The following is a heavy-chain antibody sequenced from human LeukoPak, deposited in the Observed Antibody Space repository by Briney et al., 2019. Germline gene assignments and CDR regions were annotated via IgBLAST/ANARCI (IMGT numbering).Heavy chain of an antibody. CDR2: IYHSGST. V-gene: IGHV4-4*02. Sequence: SGTLSLTCAVSGVSISSSNWWSWVRQPPGEGLGWIGEIYHSGSTNYNPSLKSRVTISVDKSKNQFSLKLSSVTAADTAVYYCARRVLAAAAWFDPWGQGTLVTVSS. CDR1: GVSISSSNW. J-gene: IGHJ5*02. D-gene: IGHD6-13*01. CDR3: ARRVLAAAAWFDP.